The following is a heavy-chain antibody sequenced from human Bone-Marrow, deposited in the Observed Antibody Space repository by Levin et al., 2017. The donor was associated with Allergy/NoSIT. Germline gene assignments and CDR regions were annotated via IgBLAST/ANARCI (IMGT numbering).Heavy chain of an antibody. CDR1: GFTFTDHT. J-gene: IGHJ6*02. V-gene: IGHV3-21*01. D-gene: IGHD4-11*01. Sequence: GGSLRLSCEGSGFTFTDHTIHWVRQAPGKGLEWVSSISSTSAYIHYADSVKGRFTISRDNAKKSLYLQMNSLRVEDTAVYYCARGGGSKKGGLDVWGQGSTVTVSS. CDR3: ARGGGSKKGGLDV. CDR2: ISSTSAYI.